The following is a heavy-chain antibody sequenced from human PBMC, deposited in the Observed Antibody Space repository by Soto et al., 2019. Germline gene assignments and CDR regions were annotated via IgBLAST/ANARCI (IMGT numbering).Heavy chain of an antibody. CDR1: GFTCSNAW. D-gene: IGHD6-13*01. Sequence: EVQLVESGGGLVKPGGSLRLSCAASGFTCSNAWMSWVRQAPGKGLEWVGRITSKTDGGTTDYAAPVKGRFTISRDDSKTTLYLQMNSLKTEDTAVYYCTTTTPTMYSSSWYWRGTRAVAGLDYWGQGTLVTVSS. CDR3: TTTTPTMYSSSWYWRGTRAVAGLDY. J-gene: IGHJ4*02. V-gene: IGHV3-15*01. CDR2: ITSKTDGGTT.